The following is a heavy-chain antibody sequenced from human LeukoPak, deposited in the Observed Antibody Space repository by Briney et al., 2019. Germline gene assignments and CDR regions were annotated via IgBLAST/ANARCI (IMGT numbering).Heavy chain of an antibody. D-gene: IGHD3-10*01. J-gene: IGHJ4*02. Sequence: GGSLRLSCAASGFTFGNYEMNWVRQAPGKGLEWISYISSSGSTIDYADSVKGRFTTSRDNAKNSLYLQMNSLRAEDTATYYCAKVAHYYYGSESYYFFEHWGQGTPVTASS. CDR3: AKVAHYYYGSESYYFFEH. CDR2: ISSSGSTI. V-gene: IGHV3-48*03. CDR1: GFTFGNYE.